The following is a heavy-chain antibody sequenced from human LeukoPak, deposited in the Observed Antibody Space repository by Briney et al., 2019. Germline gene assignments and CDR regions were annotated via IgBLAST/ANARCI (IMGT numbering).Heavy chain of an antibody. D-gene: IGHD3-10*01. CDR3: ARANYYGSGKKDLDY. V-gene: IGHV1-8*01. CDR1: GYTFTTYD. CDR2: MSPNSGNT. J-gene: IGHJ4*02. Sequence: ASVKVSCKASGYTFTTYDINWVRQATGQGLEWMGWMSPNSGNTGYARKFQGRVTMTRNTSMSTAYMELNSLRSEDTAVYYCARANYYGSGKKDLDYWGQGTLVTVSS.